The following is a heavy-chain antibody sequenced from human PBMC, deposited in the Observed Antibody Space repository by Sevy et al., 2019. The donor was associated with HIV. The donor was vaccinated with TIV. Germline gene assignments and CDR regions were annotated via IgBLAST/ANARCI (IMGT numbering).Heavy chain of an antibody. D-gene: IGHD3-3*01. V-gene: IGHV1-24*01. CDR3: ATSVGRITIFGVVIMGFDAFDI. CDR2: FDPEDGET. Sequence: ASVKVSCKVSGYTLTELSMHWVRQAPGKGLEWMGGFDPEDGETIYAQKFQGSVTMTEDTSTDTAYMELSSLRSEDTAVYYCATSVGRITIFGVVIMGFDAFDIWGQGTMVTVSS. CDR1: GYTLTELS. J-gene: IGHJ3*02.